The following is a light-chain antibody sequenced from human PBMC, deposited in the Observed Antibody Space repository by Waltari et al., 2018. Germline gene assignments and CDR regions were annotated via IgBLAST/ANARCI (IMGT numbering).Light chain of an antibody. CDR2: DVS. Sequence: EIVLTQSPATLSLSPGERATLSCRASQSVGTSLAWYQQKPGQAPRLLVYDVSYRASDIAARFSCSGYGTDFTLTISSLEREDFAVYYCQQRRHSATLGPGTKVDIK. CDR3: QQRRHSAT. V-gene: IGKV3-11*01. CDR1: QSVGTS. J-gene: IGKJ3*01.